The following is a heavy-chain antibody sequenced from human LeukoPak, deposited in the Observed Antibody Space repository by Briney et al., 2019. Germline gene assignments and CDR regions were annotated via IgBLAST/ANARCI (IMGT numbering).Heavy chain of an antibody. V-gene: IGHV3-30-3*01. CDR1: GFTFSSYA. Sequence: PGGSLRLSCAASGFTFSSYAMHWVRQSPGKGLEWVAVISYDGSNKYYADSVKGRFTISRDNSKNTPYLQMNSLRAEDTAVYYCTRGRGIGSGSYYKNCAFDIWGQGTMVTVSS. CDR3: TRGRGIGSGSYYKNCAFDI. J-gene: IGHJ3*02. CDR2: ISYDGSNK. D-gene: IGHD3-10*01.